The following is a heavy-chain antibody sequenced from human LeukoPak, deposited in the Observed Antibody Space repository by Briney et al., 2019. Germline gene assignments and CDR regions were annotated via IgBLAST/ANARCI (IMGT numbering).Heavy chain of an antibody. V-gene: IGHV3-7*01. CDR1: GFTFTNDW. CDR2: IKQDRSEK. D-gene: IGHD3-3*01. CDR3: AILREIPVFGVVTKSTSYFDY. J-gene: IGHJ4*02. Sequence: GGSLTLSCAASGFTFTNDWMSWVRQAPGDGLELVANIKQDRSEKNYVDSVRGRFSISRDNAENSLYLQMNSLRAEDTAVYYCAILREIPVFGVVTKSTSYFDYWGEGTLVTVSS.